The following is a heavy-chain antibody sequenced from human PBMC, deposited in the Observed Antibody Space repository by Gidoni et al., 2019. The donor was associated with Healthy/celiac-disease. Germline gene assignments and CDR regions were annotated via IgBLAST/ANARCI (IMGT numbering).Heavy chain of an antibody. Sequence: QVQLVQSGAEVKKPGSSVKVSCKASGGTFSSYPISWVRQAPGPGLDWMGRIIPILGIANYAQKFQGRVTITADKSTSTAYMELSSLRSEDTAVYYCAREGFQKSAAGGYSSGWYTDGRLYYHYYYGMDVWGQGTTVTVSS. V-gene: IGHV1-69*04. D-gene: IGHD6-19*01. J-gene: IGHJ6*02. CDR2: IIPILGIA. CDR3: AREGFQKSAAGGYSSGWYTDGRLYYHYYYGMDV. CDR1: GGTFSSYP.